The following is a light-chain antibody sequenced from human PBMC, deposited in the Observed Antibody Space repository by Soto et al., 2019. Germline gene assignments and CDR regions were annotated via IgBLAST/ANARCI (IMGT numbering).Light chain of an antibody. CDR3: QQYNNWPGT. V-gene: IGKV3-15*01. CDR1: QSVSTN. Sequence: EIVMTQSPATLSGSPGGRATLAGIASQSVSTNLAWYQQKPGQAPRLLIYNALTRATGIPARISGSGSGTEFTLTISSLQSEDFAVYYCQQYNNWPGTFGQGTKVDI. J-gene: IGKJ1*01. CDR2: NAL.